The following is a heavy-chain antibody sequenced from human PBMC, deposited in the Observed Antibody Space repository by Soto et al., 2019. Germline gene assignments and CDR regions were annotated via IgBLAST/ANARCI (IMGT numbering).Heavy chain of an antibody. V-gene: IGHV4-59*01. CDR3: ARDLPYYYDSSGYYPRGFDY. D-gene: IGHD3-22*01. CDR1: GGSISSYY. J-gene: IGHJ4*02. CDR2: IYYNGST. Sequence: PSETLSLTCTVSGGSISSYYWSWIRQPPGKGLEWIGYIYYNGSTNYNPSLKSRVTISVDTSKNQFSLKLSSVTAADTAVYYCARDLPYYYDSSGYYPRGFDYWGQGTLVTVSS.